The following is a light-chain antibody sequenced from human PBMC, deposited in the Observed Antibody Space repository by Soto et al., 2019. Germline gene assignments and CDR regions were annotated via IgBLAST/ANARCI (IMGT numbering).Light chain of an antibody. CDR3: QQYGNSMT. J-gene: IGKJ4*01. CDR2: GAS. V-gene: IGKV3-20*01. CDR1: QSVSSSF. Sequence: IVLTQSPGTLSLSGGERATVSCRATQSVSSSFLAWYQQRPGQAPRLLIFGASNRATGIPDRFSGSGYGTDFSLTISRLEPEDCAVYYCQQYGNSMTFGGGTKVDI.